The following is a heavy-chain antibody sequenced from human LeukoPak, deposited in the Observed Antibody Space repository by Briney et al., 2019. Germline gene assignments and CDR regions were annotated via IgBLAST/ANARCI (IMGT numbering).Heavy chain of an antibody. CDR1: ELTLSDNY. J-gene: IGHJ4*02. CDR2: IYSGGST. D-gene: IGHD1-7*01. V-gene: IGHV3-53*01. Sequence: PGGSLRLSCAASELTLSDNYMSWIRKAPGRGLEWVSFIYSGGSTYYADSVKGRFTISRDNARNSLYLQMNSLRAEDTAVYYCARDRDWNSGFDYWGQGTLVTVSS. CDR3: ARDRDWNSGFDY.